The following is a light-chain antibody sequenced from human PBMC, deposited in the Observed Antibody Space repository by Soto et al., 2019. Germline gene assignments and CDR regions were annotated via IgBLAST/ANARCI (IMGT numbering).Light chain of an antibody. CDR3: QHYLDSPWA. Sequence: EIVLTQSPATLSLSPGERATLSCRASQSVIGNYLAWYRQKPGQTPRLLIFGASRRATGIPDRFSGSGSGTDFPLTISRLEPEDFAVYYCQHYLDSPWAFGQGTKVEIK. V-gene: IGKV3-20*01. CDR1: QSVIGNY. J-gene: IGKJ1*01. CDR2: GAS.